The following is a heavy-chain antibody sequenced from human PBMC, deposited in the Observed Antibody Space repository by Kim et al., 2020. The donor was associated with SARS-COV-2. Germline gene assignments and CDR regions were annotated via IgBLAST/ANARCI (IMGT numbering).Heavy chain of an antibody. V-gene: IGHV3-11*01. J-gene: IGHJ4*02. CDR2: ISSSGSTI. CDR3: ARDPTYYYDSSGYANPSFDY. D-gene: IGHD3-22*01. CDR1: GFTFSDYY. Sequence: GGSLRLSCAASGFTFSDYYMSWIRQAPGKGLEWVSYISSSGSTIYYADSVKGRFTISRDNAKNSLYLQMNSLRAEDTAVYYCARDPTYYYDSSGYANPSFDYWGQGTLVTVSS.